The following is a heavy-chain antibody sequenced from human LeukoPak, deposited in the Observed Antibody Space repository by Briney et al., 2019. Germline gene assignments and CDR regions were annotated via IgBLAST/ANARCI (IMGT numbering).Heavy chain of an antibody. Sequence: ASVKVSCKASGYTFTGYYMHWVRQAPGQGLEWMGWINPNSGGTNYAQKFQGRVTMTRDTSISTAYMELSRLRSDDTAVYYCARGAYCSGGSCFDYWGQGTLVTVSS. CDR2: INPNSGGT. CDR1: GYTFTGYY. V-gene: IGHV1-2*02. J-gene: IGHJ4*02. D-gene: IGHD2-15*01. CDR3: ARGAYCSGGSCFDY.